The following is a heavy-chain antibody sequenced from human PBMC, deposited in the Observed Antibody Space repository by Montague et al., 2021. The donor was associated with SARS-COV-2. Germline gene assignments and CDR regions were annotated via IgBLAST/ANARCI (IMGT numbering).Heavy chain of an antibody. J-gene: IGHJ6*02. Sequence: SLRLSCAASLFTFSNYAMHWVRQAPGKGLEWVALISYDGSNKYYADSVKGRFAISRDNSKNTLYLQMNSLRAEDTGLYYCAREWDDITRPAYYGMDFWGQGTTVTVSS. D-gene: IGHD3-16*01. CDR3: AREWDDITRPAYYGMDF. CDR1: LFTFSNYA. V-gene: IGHV3-30*09. CDR2: ISYDGSNK.